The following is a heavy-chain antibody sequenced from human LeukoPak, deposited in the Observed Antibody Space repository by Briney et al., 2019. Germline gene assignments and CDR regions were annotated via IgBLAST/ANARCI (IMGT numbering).Heavy chain of an antibody. CDR2: ISGSGGST. Sequence: GGSLRLSCAASGFTFSSYAMSWVRRAPGKGLEWASAISGSGGSTYYADSVKGRFTISRDNSKNTLYLQMNSLRAEDTAVYYCAKVPYYYDSSGYSGPQGEFDYWGQGTLVTVSS. V-gene: IGHV3-23*01. CDR3: AKVPYYYDSSGYSGPQGEFDY. J-gene: IGHJ4*02. CDR1: GFTFSSYA. D-gene: IGHD3-22*01.